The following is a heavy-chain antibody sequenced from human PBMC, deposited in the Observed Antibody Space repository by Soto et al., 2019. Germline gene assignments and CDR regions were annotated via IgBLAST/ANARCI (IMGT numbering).Heavy chain of an antibody. V-gene: IGHV1-18*04. CDR1: GYIFTSYG. J-gene: IGHJ4*02. CDR3: ARGVLGYGSASDYNTHFDY. D-gene: IGHD3-10*01. Sequence: ASVKVSCKASGYIFTSYGINWLRQAPGQGLEWLGWIGLYIHNTNYAQKFQGRVTISTDTSTSTVYMELRSLTSDDTAVYYCARGVLGYGSASDYNTHFDYWGQGTLVTVSS. CDR2: IGLYIHNT.